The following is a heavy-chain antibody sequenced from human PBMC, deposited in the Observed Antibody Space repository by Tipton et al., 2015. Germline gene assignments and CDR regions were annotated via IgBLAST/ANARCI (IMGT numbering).Heavy chain of an antibody. CDR3: ARVPYRGGVIDP. V-gene: IGHV4-59*02. Sequence: TLSLTCTVSGDSVTYYYWSWIRQTPGKGLEWIGYIYYSGSTTYNSSLKSRVTLSIDTSKNQFSLKLSSVTAADTAVYYCARVPYRGGVIDPWGQGTLVTASS. CDR2: IYYSGST. J-gene: IGHJ5*02. CDR1: GDSVTYYY. D-gene: IGHD1-26*01.